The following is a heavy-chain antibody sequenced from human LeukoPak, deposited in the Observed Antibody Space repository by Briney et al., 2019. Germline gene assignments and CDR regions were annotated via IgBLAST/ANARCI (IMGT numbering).Heavy chain of an antibody. CDR3: ARDRYYYDSSGYHLPYYFDY. CDR2: IYTSGST. J-gene: IGHJ4*02. Sequence: PSETLCLTCTVSGGSISSGSYYWSWIRQPAGKGLEWIGRIYTSGSTNYNPSLKSRVTISVDTSKNQFSLKLSSATAADTAVYYCARDRYYYDSSGYHLPYYFDYWGQGTLVTVSS. CDR1: GGSISSGSYY. V-gene: IGHV4-61*02. D-gene: IGHD3-22*01.